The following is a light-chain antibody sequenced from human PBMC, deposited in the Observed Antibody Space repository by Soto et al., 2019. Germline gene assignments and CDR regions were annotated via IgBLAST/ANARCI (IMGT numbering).Light chain of an antibody. Sequence: DIQMTQSPATLSASVGDRVTITCRASQSISSWLAWYQQKPEKVPKLLIYDASSLDSGVPSRFSGSGPGTAFTLTISSLQPDDFATYSCQQYNRYPGTFGQGTTVDIK. J-gene: IGKJ1*01. CDR2: DAS. V-gene: IGKV1-5*01. CDR1: QSISSW. CDR3: QQYNRYPGT.